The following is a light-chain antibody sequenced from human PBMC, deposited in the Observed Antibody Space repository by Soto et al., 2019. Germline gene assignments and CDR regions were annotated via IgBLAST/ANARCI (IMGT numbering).Light chain of an antibody. Sequence: DIQMTQSPSSLSASVGDRVTITCRASQSISNYLNWYQQKPGKAPKLLIYAASSLQSGVPSRFSGSGSGTDFTLTISSLQPEDFATYYCQQSESTPWTFGQGTKVEIK. CDR2: AAS. J-gene: IGKJ1*01. V-gene: IGKV1-39*01. CDR3: QQSESTPWT. CDR1: QSISNY.